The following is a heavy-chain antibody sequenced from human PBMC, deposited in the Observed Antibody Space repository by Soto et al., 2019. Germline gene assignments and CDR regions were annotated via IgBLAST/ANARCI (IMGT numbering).Heavy chain of an antibody. Sequence: GGSLRLSCAAPGFTFSSYAMHWVRQAPGKGLEYVSAISSNGGSTYYANSVKGRFTISRDNSKNTLYLQMGSLRAEDMAVYYCARDYYGDSLAQYYYYGMDVWGQGTTVTVSS. CDR2: ISSNGGST. CDR3: ARDYYGDSLAQYYYYGMDV. J-gene: IGHJ6*02. CDR1: GFTFSSYA. V-gene: IGHV3-64*01. D-gene: IGHD4-17*01.